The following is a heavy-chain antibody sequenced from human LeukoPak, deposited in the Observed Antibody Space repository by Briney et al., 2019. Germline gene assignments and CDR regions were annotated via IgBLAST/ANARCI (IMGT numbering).Heavy chain of an antibody. Sequence: ASVKVSCKASGYTFTGYYMHWVRQAPGQGLELMGRINPNSGGTNYAQKFQGRVTMTRDTSISTAYMELSRLRSDDTAVYYCARGEIVATIIWFDPWGQGTLVTVSS. J-gene: IGHJ5*02. CDR3: ARGEIVATIIWFDP. CDR1: GYTFTGYY. CDR2: INPNSGGT. V-gene: IGHV1-2*06. D-gene: IGHD5-12*01.